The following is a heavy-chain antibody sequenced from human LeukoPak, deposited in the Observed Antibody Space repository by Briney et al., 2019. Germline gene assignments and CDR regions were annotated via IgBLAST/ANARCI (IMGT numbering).Heavy chain of an antibody. J-gene: IGHJ5*02. CDR2: IRYDGSNK. CDR3: ARDVSLYLDP. V-gene: IGHV3-30*02. CDR1: GFTFSSYG. D-gene: IGHD2/OR15-2a*01. Sequence: GGSLRLSCAASGFTFSSYGMHWVRQAPGKGLEWVAFIRYDGSNKYYADSVKGRFTISRDNSKNTLYLQMNSLRAEDTAVYYCARDVSLYLDPWGQGTLVTVSS.